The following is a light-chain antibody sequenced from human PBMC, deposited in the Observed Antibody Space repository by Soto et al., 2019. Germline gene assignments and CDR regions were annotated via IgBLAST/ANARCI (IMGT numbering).Light chain of an antibody. J-gene: IGKJ4*01. CDR2: GAS. V-gene: IGKV3-15*01. Sequence: EIVLTQSPANLSLSPWERATLSCRASQSVSSNLAWYQQKPGQAPRLLIYGASTRATGIPARFSGSGSGTEFTLTISSLQSEDFAVYYCQQYNNWPLTFGGGTKVDIK. CDR3: QQYNNWPLT. CDR1: QSVSSN.